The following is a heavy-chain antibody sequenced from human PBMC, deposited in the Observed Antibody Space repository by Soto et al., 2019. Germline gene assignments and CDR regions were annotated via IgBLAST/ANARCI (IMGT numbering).Heavy chain of an antibody. J-gene: IGHJ6*02. CDR1: GGSISSYY. D-gene: IGHD6-13*01. V-gene: IGHV4-59*01. CDR2: ICYSGST. CDR3: ARDSYSSSWYKGYYYYYGMDV. Sequence: PSETLSLTCTVSGGSISSYYWSWIRQPPGKGLEWIGYICYSGSTNYNPSLKSRVTISVDTSKNQFSLKLSSVTAADTAVYYCARDSYSSSWYKGYYYYYGMDVWGQGTTVTVSS.